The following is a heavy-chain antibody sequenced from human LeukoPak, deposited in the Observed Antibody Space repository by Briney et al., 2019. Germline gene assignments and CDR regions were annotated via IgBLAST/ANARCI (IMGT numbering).Heavy chain of an antibody. CDR1: GFTFSNYA. V-gene: IGHV3-23*01. J-gene: IGHJ4*02. CDR2: IGISGGTT. CDR3: AGGLGTYYFLTYFDY. D-gene: IGHD2/OR15-2a*01. Sequence: GGSLRLSCAASGFTFSNYAMSWVRQAPGKGLEWVSAIGISGGTTYHADSVKGRFTLSRDNSKNTLYLQMNSLRAEDTAVYYCAGGLGTYYFLTYFDYWGQGTLVTVSS.